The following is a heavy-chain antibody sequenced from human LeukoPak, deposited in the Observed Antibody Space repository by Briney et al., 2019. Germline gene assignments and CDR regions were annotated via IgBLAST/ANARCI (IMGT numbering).Heavy chain of an antibody. D-gene: IGHD2-2*01. Sequence: ASVKVSCKASGYTFTSYDINWVRQATGQGLEWMGWMNPNSGNTGYAQKFQGRVTITRNTSISTAYMELSSLRSEDTAVYYCARAPRYCSSTSCLLNWFDPWGQGTLVTVSS. CDR2: MNPNSGNT. V-gene: IGHV1-8*03. CDR3: ARAPRYCSSTSCLLNWFDP. J-gene: IGHJ5*02. CDR1: GYTFTSYD.